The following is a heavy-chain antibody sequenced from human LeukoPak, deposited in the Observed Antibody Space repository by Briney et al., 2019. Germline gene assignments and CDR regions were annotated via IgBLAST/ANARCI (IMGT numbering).Heavy chain of an antibody. V-gene: IGHV4-31*03. Sequence: SETLSLTCTVSGGSISSGGYYWSWIRQHPGKGLEWIGYIYYSGSTYYNPSLKSRVTISVGTSKNQFSLKLSSVTAADTAVYYCARVVVRGVITKLYYFDYWGQGTLVTVSS. D-gene: IGHD3-10*01. J-gene: IGHJ4*02. CDR3: ARVVVRGVITKLYYFDY. CDR1: GGSISSGGYY. CDR2: IYYSGST.